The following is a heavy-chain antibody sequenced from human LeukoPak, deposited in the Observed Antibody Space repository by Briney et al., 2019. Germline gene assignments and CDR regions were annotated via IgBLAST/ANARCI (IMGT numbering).Heavy chain of an antibody. CDR2: INHSGST. V-gene: IGHV4-34*01. D-gene: IGHD2-2*01. CDR3: AGGYCSSTSCFGIYWFDP. Sequence: SETLSLTCAVYGGSFSGYYWSWIRQPPGKGQEWIGEINHSGSTNYNPSLKSRVTISVDTSKNQFSLKLSSVTAADTAVYYCAGGYCSSTSCFGIYWFDPWGQGTLVTVSS. J-gene: IGHJ5*02. CDR1: GGSFSGYY.